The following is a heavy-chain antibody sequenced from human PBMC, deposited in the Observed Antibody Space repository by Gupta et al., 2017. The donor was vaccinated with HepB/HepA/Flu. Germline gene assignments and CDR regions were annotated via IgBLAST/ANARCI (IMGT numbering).Heavy chain of an antibody. V-gene: IGHV3-64*01. CDR1: GFTFSSYA. J-gene: IGHJ6*02. CDR3: ARESLYYYYGMDV. CDR2: ISSNGGST. Sequence: EVQLVESGGGLVQPGWSLRLSCAASGFTFSSYAMHWVRQAPGKGLEYVSAISSNGGSTYYANSVKGRFTISRDNSKNTLYLQMGSLRAEDMAVYYCARESLYYYYGMDVWGQGTTVTVSS.